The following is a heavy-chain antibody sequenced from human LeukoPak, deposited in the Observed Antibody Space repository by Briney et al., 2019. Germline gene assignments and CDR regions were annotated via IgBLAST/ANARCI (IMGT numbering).Heavy chain of an antibody. CDR1: GFTFSSYW. CDR2: INSDGSST. V-gene: IGHV3-74*01. D-gene: IGHD6-19*01. Sequence: GGSLRLSCAASGFTFSSYWMHWVRQAPGKGLVWVSRINSDGSSTSYADSVKGRFTISRDNSKNTLYLQMNSLRAEDTAVYYCAKVGSGWYFDYWGQGTLVTVSS. CDR3: AKVGSGWYFDY. J-gene: IGHJ4*02.